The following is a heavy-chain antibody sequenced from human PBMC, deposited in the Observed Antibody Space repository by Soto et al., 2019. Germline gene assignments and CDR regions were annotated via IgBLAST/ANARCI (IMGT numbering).Heavy chain of an antibody. CDR1: GDSISSGGYY. J-gene: IGHJ6*02. Sequence: SETLSLTCTVSGDSISSGGYYWSWIRQHPGKGLEWIGYIYYSGSTYYNPSLKSRVTISVDTSKNQFSLKLSSVTAADTAVYYCARVSGSYYYGMDVWGQGTTVTVSS. CDR2: IYYSGST. CDR3: ARVSGSYYYGMDV. D-gene: IGHD1-26*01. V-gene: IGHV4-31*03.